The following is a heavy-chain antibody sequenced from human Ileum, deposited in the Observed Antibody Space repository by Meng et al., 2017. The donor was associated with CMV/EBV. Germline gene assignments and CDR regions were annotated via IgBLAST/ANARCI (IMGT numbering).Heavy chain of an antibody. CDR1: GYTFTAYY. CDR3: ARSRSPDIIVVPAASD. D-gene: IGHD2-2*01. V-gene: IGHV1-2*02. J-gene: IGHJ4*02. CDR2: INPNTGNT. Sequence: ASVKVSCKASGYTFTAYYIQWVRQAPGQGLEWMGWINPNTGNTIYAQKFQGRVTMIRDTSMTTAYMEMNFLRSDDTALYYCARSRSPDIIVVPAASDWGQGTLVTVSS.